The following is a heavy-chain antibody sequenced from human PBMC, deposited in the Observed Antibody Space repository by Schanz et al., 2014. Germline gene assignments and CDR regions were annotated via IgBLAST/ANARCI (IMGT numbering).Heavy chain of an antibody. V-gene: IGHV1-18*01. CDR3: ARVSMEFERGKSYYYYMDV. D-gene: IGHD3-10*01. Sequence: QVQLVQSGAEVKKPGASVRVSCKVSGYAFTTYGISWVRQAPGQGPEFMGWISAYTNNTNYAQKVQGRVSITADTSTNTAYMELSSLTSEDTAVYYCARVSMEFERGKSYYYYMDVWGRGTTVTVSS. CDR2: ISAYTNNT. J-gene: IGHJ6*03. CDR1: GYAFTTYG.